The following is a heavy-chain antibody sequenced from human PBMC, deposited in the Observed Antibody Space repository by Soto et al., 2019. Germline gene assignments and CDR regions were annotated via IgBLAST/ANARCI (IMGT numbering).Heavy chain of an antibody. CDR2: IIPILGIA. V-gene: IGHV1-69*02. D-gene: IGHD1-1*01. Sequence: QVQLVQSGAEVKKPGSSVKVSCKASGGTFSSYTISWVRQAPGQGLEWMGRIIPILGIANYAQKFQGRVTITADKSMSTAYMELSSLRSEDTAVYYCARARLSVTTGWFDPWGQGTLVTVSS. CDR1: GGTFSSYT. J-gene: IGHJ5*02. CDR3: ARARLSVTTGWFDP.